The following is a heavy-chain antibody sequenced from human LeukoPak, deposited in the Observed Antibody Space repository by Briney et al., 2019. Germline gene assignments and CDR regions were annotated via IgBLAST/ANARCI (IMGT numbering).Heavy chain of an antibody. CDR1: GGSFIGYY. V-gene: IGHV4-34*01. CDR3: ARGSNRSNLDP. CDR2: INHSGST. D-gene: IGHD2-2*01. J-gene: IGHJ5*02. Sequence: PSETLSLTCAVHGGSFIGYYWSWIRQPPGKGLEWIGEINHSGSTNYNPFLKSRVTISVDTSQNQFSLKLRSVTAADTAVYYCARGSNRSNLDPWGQGTLVTVSS.